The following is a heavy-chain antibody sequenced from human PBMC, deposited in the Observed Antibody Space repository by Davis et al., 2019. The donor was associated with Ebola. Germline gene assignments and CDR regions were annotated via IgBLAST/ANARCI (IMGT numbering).Heavy chain of an antibody. D-gene: IGHD4-11*01. CDR2: ISSSSSYI. V-gene: IGHV3-21*04. Sequence: PSETLSLTCTVSGGSISSSSYYWGWIRQPPGKGLEWVSSISSSSSYIYYADSVKGRFTISRDNAKNSLYLQMNSLRAEDTAVYYCAREAITTVTAPGGGMDVWGQGTTVTVSS. J-gene: IGHJ6*02. CDR1: GGSISSSS. CDR3: AREAITTVTAPGGGMDV.